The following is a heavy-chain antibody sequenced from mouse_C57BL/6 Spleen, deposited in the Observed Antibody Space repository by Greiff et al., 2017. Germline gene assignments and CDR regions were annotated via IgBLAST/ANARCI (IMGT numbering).Heavy chain of an antibody. D-gene: IGHD2-3*01. J-gene: IGHJ4*01. V-gene: IGHV1-82*01. CDR1: GYAFSSSW. CDR2: IYPGDGDT. CDR3: ERRDDNYAMDY. Sequence: VQLQQSGPELVKPGASVKISCKASGYAFSSSWMNWVKQRPGKGLEWIGRIYPGDGDTNYNGKFKGKATLTADKSSSTAYMQLSSLTSEDSAVYCCERRDDNYAMDYWGQGTSVTVSS.